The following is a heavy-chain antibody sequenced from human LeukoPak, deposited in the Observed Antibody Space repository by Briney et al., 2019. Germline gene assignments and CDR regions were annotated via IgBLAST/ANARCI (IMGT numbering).Heavy chain of an antibody. CDR3: ARQGLSGYDIWFDP. CDR2: IYYNGNT. V-gene: IGHV4-39*01. J-gene: IGHJ5*02. Sequence: SETLSLTCTVSGGSISSTSHYWGWIRQPPGKGLEWIGSIYYNGNTHYNPSLKSRVAISVDTSKNQFSLKLSSVTAADTAAYYCARQGLSGYDIWFDPWGQGTLVTVSS. CDR1: GGSISSTSHY. D-gene: IGHD5-12*01.